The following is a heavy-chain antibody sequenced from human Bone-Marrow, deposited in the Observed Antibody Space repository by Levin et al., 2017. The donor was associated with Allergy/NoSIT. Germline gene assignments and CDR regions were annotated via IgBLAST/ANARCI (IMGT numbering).Heavy chain of an antibody. Sequence: PAGGSLRLSCAASGFAFNTYAMNWVRQAPGKGLEWVSGMSGNGDAIYYADSVKGRFTISRDNSQNTLYLQMNSLRAEETAVYYCARGYCSGGSCGFGRFERWGQGTLVTVSS. CDR2: MSGNGDAI. CDR1: GFAFNTYA. J-gene: IGHJ4*02. D-gene: IGHD2-15*01. V-gene: IGHV3-23*01. CDR3: ARGYCSGGSCGFGRFER.